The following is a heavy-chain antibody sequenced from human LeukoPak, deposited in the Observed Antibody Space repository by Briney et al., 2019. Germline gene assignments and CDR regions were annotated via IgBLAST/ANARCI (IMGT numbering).Heavy chain of an antibody. V-gene: IGHV1-69*04. CDR2: IIPVLDVS. D-gene: IGHD3-22*01. Sequence: GASVTVSCKASGGSFSSYVITWVRQAPGQGLEWMGRIIPVLDVSTFAQKFQGRVTITADKSTNTAHMELSRLESGDTAVYYCTREGVYAPDGSGYHRDAFDIWGQGTVVIVSS. J-gene: IGHJ3*02. CDR3: TREGVYAPDGSGYHRDAFDI. CDR1: GGSFSSYV.